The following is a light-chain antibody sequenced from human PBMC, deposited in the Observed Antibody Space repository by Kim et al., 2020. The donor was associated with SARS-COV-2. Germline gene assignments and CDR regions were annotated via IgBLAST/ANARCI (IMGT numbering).Light chain of an antibody. Sequence: EIVLTHSPGTLSLSPGERGTLSCRASQSISRSYLAWYQQKPGQAPRLLIYGASSRASGFPDRFSGSGSGTDFTLTIARLEPEDYAVYYCQHYGTSPWTFGQGTKVDIK. CDR2: GAS. CDR3: QHYGTSPWT. V-gene: IGKV3-20*01. J-gene: IGKJ1*01. CDR1: QSISRSY.